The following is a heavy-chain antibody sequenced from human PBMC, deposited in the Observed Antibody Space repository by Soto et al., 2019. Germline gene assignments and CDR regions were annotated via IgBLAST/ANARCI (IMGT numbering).Heavy chain of an antibody. D-gene: IGHD3-22*01. CDR1: GFTFISYE. CDR3: ARVCRRTYDNNGYYFDY. J-gene: IGHJ4*02. CDR2: ISSIGSTK. Sequence: EVQLVESGGNLVQPGGSLRLSCAASGFTFISYEMNWVRQAPGKGLEWASYISSIGSTKYYADSVNGRFTIPRDNAKNSRYLQMNGLRADDSAVYYCARVCRRTYDNNGYYFDYWVQGTLVTVSS. V-gene: IGHV3-48*03.